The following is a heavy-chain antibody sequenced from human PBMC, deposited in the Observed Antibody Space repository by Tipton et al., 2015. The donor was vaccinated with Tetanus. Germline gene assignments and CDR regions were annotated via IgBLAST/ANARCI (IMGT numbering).Heavy chain of an antibody. Sequence: TLSLTCSVSGDSVSSGSYYWTWIRQPPGKGLEWIGYIYRTGSTKYNSSLRDRVTIALDTPKNQFSLKLNSVTAADTGVYYCARLKSQGPNGLNWLDPWGRGTPVTVSS. CDR3: ARLKSQGPNGLNWLDP. V-gene: IGHV4-61*01. D-gene: IGHD4/OR15-4a*01. CDR2: IYRTGST. J-gene: IGHJ5*02. CDR1: GDSVSSGSYY.